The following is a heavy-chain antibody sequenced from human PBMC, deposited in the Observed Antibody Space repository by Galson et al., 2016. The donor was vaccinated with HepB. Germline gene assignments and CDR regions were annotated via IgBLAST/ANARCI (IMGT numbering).Heavy chain of an antibody. CDR2: ISGSGGET. D-gene: IGHD4-17*01. V-gene: IGHV3-23*01. CDR1: GFTFSSYA. J-gene: IGHJ2*01. Sequence: SLRLSCAASGFTFSSYAMTWARQAPGKGLEWVSTISGSGGETHYADCVKGRFNFSRGNSKNTMYVQMTSLRAEDTAAYYCASGTTVTTSNSFWYFDLWCRGTLVTVSS. CDR3: ASGTTVTTSNSFWYFDL.